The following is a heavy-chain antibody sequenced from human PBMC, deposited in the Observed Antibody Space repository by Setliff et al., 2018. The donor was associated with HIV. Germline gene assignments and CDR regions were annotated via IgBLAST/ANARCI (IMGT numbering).Heavy chain of an antibody. V-gene: IGHV3-74*01. J-gene: IGHJ6*02. Sequence: GGSLRLSCVASGFTFSDYWMHWVRQPPGEGLLWVARLNPEANYIHYADSVKGRFTISRDNAKNTLYLQMNSLRTEDTAVYYCVRDTFDGRSYYGWDVWGQGTTVTVSS. CDR3: VRDTFDGRSYYGWDV. CDR2: LNPEANYI. D-gene: IGHD3-9*01. CDR1: GFTFSDYW.